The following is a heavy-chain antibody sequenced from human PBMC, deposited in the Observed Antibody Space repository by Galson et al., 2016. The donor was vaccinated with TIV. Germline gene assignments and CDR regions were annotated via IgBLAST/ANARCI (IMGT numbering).Heavy chain of an antibody. D-gene: IGHD3-22*01. J-gene: IGHJ3*02. CDR1: GFSLSDTGVG. CDR3: AHIRITLIPDAFYI. CDR2: FSWDDDT. Sequence: PALVKPTQTLTLTCTFSGFSLSDTGVGVGWIRQPPGKALEWFGIFSWDDDTRYSPSLGSRLTITKDTSKNQVVLTVTDMDPVDTGTYFCAHIRITLIPDAFYIWGQGTTVTVSS. V-gene: IGHV2-5*02.